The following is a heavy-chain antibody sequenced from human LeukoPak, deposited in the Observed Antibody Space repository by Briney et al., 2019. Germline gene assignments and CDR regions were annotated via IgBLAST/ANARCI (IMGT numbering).Heavy chain of an antibody. Sequence: GASVKVSCKASGYTFTSYYMHWVRQAPGQGLEWMGIINPSGGCTSYAQKFQGRVTMTRDTSTSTVYMELSSLRSEDTAVYYCARAAGALRVFDYWGQGTLVTVSS. V-gene: IGHV1-46*01. CDR2: INPSGGCT. CDR1: GYTFTSYY. J-gene: IGHJ4*02. D-gene: IGHD1-26*01. CDR3: ARAAGALRVFDY.